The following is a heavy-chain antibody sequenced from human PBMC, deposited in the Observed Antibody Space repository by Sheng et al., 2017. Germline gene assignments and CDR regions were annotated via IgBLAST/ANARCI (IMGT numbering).Heavy chain of an antibody. Sequence: QVQLVQSGAEVKKPGSSVKVSCKASGGTFSSYAISWVRQAPGQGLEWMGGIIPILGIANYAQKFQGRVTITADKSTSTAYMELSSLRSEDTAVYYCASFIGIVPAEQDPVGYYYMDVWGQGTTVTVSS. CDR1: GGTFSSYA. CDR3: ASFIGIVPAEQDPVGYYYMDV. J-gene: IGHJ6*03. CDR2: IIPILGIA. V-gene: IGHV1-69*10. D-gene: IGHD2-2*01.